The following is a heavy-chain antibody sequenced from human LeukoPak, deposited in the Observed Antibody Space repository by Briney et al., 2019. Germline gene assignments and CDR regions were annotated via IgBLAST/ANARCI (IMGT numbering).Heavy chain of an antibody. Sequence: SETLSLTCTVSGGSISSSSYYWGWIRQPPGRGLEWIGGIYYSGSTYYNPSLKSRVTISVDTSKNQFSLKLSSVTAADTAVYYCASIRQDGNTPRNSSGWFLFDYWGQGTLVTVSS. CDR3: ASIRQDGNTPRNSSGWFLFDY. J-gene: IGHJ4*02. V-gene: IGHV4-39*07. CDR1: GGSISSSSYY. D-gene: IGHD6-19*01. CDR2: IYYSGST.